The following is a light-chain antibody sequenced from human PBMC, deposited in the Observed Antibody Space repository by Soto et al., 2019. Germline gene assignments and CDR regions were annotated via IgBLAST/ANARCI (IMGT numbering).Light chain of an antibody. CDR3: QEYGGSPRT. V-gene: IGKV3-20*01. Sequence: EIVFRQSPGTLSLSPGERAALCCRASQSVSINSLAWYQQKPGQAPRLLISAASSRATGIPDRFSGSGSGTDFTLTISRLEPEDFAVYYCQEYGGSPRTFGQGTKVDIK. J-gene: IGKJ1*01. CDR1: QSVSINS. CDR2: AAS.